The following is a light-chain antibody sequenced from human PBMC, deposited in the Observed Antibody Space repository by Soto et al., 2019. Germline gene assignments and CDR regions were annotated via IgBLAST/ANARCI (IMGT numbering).Light chain of an antibody. CDR2: WAS. CDR3: QQYYSTPPPLT. V-gene: IGKV4-1*01. J-gene: IGKJ4*01. Sequence: DIVMTQSPDSLAVSLGERATINCKSSQSVLYSSNNKNYLAWYQQKPGQPPKLLIYWASTRESGVPDRFSGNGSGTDFTLTISSLQAEDVAVYYCQQYYSTPPPLTFGGGTKVEIK. CDR1: QSVLYSSNNKNY.